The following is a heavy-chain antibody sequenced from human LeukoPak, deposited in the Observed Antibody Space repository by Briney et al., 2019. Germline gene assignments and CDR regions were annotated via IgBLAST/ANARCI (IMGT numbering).Heavy chain of an antibody. CDR1: GLAFSNYA. J-gene: IGHJ5*02. CDR3: AKDQDYDFWSGYYGLYNWFDP. V-gene: IGHV3-23*01. D-gene: IGHD3-3*01. CDR2: ISGSGDNS. Sequence: GGSLRLSCAASGLAFSNYAMSWVRQAPGKGLEWVSGISGSGDNSYYADSVKGRLSVSRDNSKNTLYLQMNSLRAEDTAVYYCAKDQDYDFWSGYYGLYNWFDPWGQGTLVTVSS.